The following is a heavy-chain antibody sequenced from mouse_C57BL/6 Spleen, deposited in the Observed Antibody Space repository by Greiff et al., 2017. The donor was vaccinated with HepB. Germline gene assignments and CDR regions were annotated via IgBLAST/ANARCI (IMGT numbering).Heavy chain of an antibody. J-gene: IGHJ2*01. CDR1: GYTFTSYW. Sequence: QVHVKQPGAELVKPGASVKLSCKASGYTFTSYWMHWVKQRPGQGLEWIGMIHPNSGSTNYNEKFKSKATLTVDKSSSTAYMQLSSLTSEDSAVYYCARKGGFDYWGQGTTRTVSS. CDR3: ARKGGFDY. CDR2: IHPNSGST. V-gene: IGHV1-64*01.